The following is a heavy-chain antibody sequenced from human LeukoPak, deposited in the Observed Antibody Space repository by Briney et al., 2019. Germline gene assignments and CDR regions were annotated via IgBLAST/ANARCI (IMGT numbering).Heavy chain of an antibody. V-gene: IGHV4-34*01. CDR2: INYSGST. CDR3: ARHGTRYYYYYMDV. CDR1: GGSFSGYY. Sequence: SETLSLTCAVYGGSFSGYYWCWIRQPPGKGLEWIGEINYSGSTKYNPSLKSRVTISVDTSKNQLSLKLSSVTAADTAVYYCARHGTRYYYYYMDVWGKGTTVTISS. D-gene: IGHD1-26*01. J-gene: IGHJ6*03.